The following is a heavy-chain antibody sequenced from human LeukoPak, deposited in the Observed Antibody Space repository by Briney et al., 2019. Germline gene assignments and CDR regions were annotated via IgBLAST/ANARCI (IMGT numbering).Heavy chain of an antibody. CDR1: GGSISTANYY. D-gene: IGHD3-10*01. Sequence: SETLSLTCTVSGGSISTANYYWGWVRQPPGKGLEWIGNIFYGGSTYYSPPLKSRLTISLDTSRNQFSLKLSSVTAADTAVYYCARDRRVTMVRGVIITSDYYYYMDVWGKGTTVSISS. V-gene: IGHV4-39*07. J-gene: IGHJ6*03. CDR3: ARDRRVTMVRGVIITSDYYYYMDV. CDR2: IFYGGST.